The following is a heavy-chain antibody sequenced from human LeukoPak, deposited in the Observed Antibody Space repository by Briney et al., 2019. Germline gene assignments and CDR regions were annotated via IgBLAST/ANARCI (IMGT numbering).Heavy chain of an antibody. CDR2: ISGSGGST. Sequence: GGSLRLSCAASGFTFSSYAMSWVRQAPGKGLEWVSAISGSGGSTYYADPVKGRFTISRDNSKNTLYLQMNSLRAEDTAVYYCAKDSGADYGDYPNWFDPWGQGTLVTVSS. CDR3: AKDSGADYGDYPNWFDP. V-gene: IGHV3-23*01. D-gene: IGHD4-17*01. J-gene: IGHJ5*02. CDR1: GFTFSSYA.